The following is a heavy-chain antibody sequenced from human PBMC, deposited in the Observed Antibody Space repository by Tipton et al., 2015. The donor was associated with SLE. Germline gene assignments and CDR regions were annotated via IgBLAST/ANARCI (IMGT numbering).Heavy chain of an antibody. Sequence: TLSLTCSVSGYSISSGHFWGWIRQPPGKGLEWIEIIYHTGSTYYNPSLKSRVTISLDTSKNQFSLKLSSVTAADTAIYYCARDPFWDLDAFDIWGQGTMVTVSS. CDR3: ARDPFWDLDAFDI. CDR2: IYHTGST. J-gene: IGHJ3*02. V-gene: IGHV4-38-2*02. CDR1: GYSISSGHF. D-gene: IGHD1-26*01.